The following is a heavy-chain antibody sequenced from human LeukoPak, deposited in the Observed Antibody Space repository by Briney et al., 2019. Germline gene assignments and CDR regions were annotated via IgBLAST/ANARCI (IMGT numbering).Heavy chain of an antibody. V-gene: IGHV3-23*01. CDR2: ISGSGGST. CDR1: GFTFSSYA. J-gene: IGHJ4*02. Sequence: GGPLRLSCAASGFTFSSYAMSWVRQAPGKGLEWVSAISGSGGSTYYADSVKGRFTISRDNSKNTLYLQMNSLRAEDTAVYYCAKRPGYYYLIADYWGQGTLVTVSS. CDR3: AKRPGYYYLIADY. D-gene: IGHD3-22*01.